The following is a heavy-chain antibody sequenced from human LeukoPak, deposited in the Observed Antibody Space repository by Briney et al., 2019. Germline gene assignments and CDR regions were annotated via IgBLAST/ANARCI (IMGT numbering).Heavy chain of an antibody. CDR2: INPNSGAT. V-gene: IGHV1-2*02. J-gene: IGHJ4*02. CDR3: ARHPNLDF. D-gene: IGHD2/OR15-2a*01. CDR1: GYAFTDYY. Sequence: ASVKVSCKASGYAFTDYYIHWVRQAPGEGLERMLWINPNSGATSVAQRFHGRVTTTRDTSSSTVYLELSSLRPDDTAFYYCARHPNLDFWGQGTLVTVSS.